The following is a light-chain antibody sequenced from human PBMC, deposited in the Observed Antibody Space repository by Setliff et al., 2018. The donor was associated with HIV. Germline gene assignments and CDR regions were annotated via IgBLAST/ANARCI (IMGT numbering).Light chain of an antibody. Sequence: QSVLAQPASVSGSPGQSITISCTGTSSDVGDYNYVSWYQQHPGKAPKLMIYEVNNRPSGVSNRFSGSKSGNTASLTISGLQAEDEADYFCSSYISSSNYVLGTGTKVTVL. CDR3: SSYISSSNYV. V-gene: IGLV2-14*01. CDR2: EVN. CDR1: SSDVGDYNY. J-gene: IGLJ1*01.